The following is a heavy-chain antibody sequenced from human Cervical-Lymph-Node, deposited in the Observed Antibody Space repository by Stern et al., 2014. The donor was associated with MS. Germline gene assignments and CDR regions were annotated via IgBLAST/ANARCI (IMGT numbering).Heavy chain of an antibody. CDR1: GFTVTDYY. CDR3: VRADDQDFDY. V-gene: IGHV1-46*03. CDR2: FNPGSNNA. J-gene: IGHJ4*02. D-gene: IGHD1-1*01. Sequence: VHLVESGAVVRKPGASVTISCKASGFTVTDYYMHWVRQAPGRGLEWMTIFNPGSNNATDAQNFQGRVTMTRDTSTNTVYMELSSLRSEDTAMYYCVRADDQDFDYWGQGTLVSVSS.